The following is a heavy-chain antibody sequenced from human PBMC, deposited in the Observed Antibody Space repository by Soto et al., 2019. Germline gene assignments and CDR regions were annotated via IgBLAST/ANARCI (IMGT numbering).Heavy chain of an antibody. CDR3: AKSKGGTANGMDV. CDR2: ISWNSGTI. Sequence: EVQLVESGGGLVQPGRSLRLSWAASGFSFDEYGMHWVRQAPGKGLEWVSGISWNSGTIGYADSVKGRFSISRDNAKKSLYLQMNSLRAEDRALYYCAKSKGGTANGMDVWGQGTTVIVSS. J-gene: IGHJ6*02. D-gene: IGHD2-21*02. CDR1: GFSFDEYG. V-gene: IGHV3-9*01.